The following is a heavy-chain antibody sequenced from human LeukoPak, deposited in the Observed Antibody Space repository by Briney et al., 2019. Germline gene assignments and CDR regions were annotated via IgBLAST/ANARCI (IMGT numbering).Heavy chain of an antibody. V-gene: IGHV3-7*01. Sequence: GGSLRLSCAASGFSFSAYWMTWVRQAPGTGLEWVANINPAGSDTYYVDPVKGRFSISRDNAKNLVYLQMNSLRAEDTAVYHCARFGYVAAVDVWGQGTPVTVSS. CDR2: INPAGSDT. CDR3: ARFGYVAAVDV. J-gene: IGHJ4*02. D-gene: IGHD2-15*01. CDR1: GFSFSAYW.